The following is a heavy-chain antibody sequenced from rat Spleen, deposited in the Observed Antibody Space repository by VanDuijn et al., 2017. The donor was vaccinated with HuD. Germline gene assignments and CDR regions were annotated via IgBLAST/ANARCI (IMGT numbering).Heavy chain of an antibody. CDR3: TTGVYPGNFDY. CDR1: GFTFSDYY. CDR2: ISFDGSGT. Sequence: EVQLVESDGGLVQPGRSLKLSCAASGFTFSDYYMAWVRQAPTKGLEWVATISFDGSGTYYRDSVKGRFTISRDNAKNTLYLQMDSLRSEDTATYSCTTGVYPGNFDYWGQGVMVTVSS. J-gene: IGHJ2*01. D-gene: IGHD1-4*01. V-gene: IGHV5-20*01.